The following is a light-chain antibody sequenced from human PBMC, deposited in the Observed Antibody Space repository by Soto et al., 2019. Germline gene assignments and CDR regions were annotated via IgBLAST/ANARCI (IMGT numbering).Light chain of an antibody. J-gene: IGKJ1*01. V-gene: IGKV3-11*01. CDR3: QHYNSYSEA. Sequence: EIVLTQSPATLSLSPGERATLSCRASQSVSSYLAWNQQKPGQAPRLLIYDASNRATGIPARFSGSGSGTDFTLTISSLEPEDFAVYYCQHYNSYSEAFGQGTKVELK. CDR2: DAS. CDR1: QSVSSY.